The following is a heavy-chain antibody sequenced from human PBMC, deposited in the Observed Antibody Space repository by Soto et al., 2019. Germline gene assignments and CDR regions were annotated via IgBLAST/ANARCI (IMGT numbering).Heavy chain of an antibody. D-gene: IGHD2-8*01. CDR1: GGSISSSSYY. J-gene: IGHJ4*02. CDR2: ISYSGST. V-gene: IGHV4-39*01. Sequence: SETLSLTCTVSGGSISSSSYYWGWISQPPGKGLEWIGSISYSGSTYYNPSLKSRVTISVDTSRNQFSLKLSSVTAADTAVYYCASPAGSTWYYFDYWGQGTLVTVSS. CDR3: ASPAGSTWYYFDY.